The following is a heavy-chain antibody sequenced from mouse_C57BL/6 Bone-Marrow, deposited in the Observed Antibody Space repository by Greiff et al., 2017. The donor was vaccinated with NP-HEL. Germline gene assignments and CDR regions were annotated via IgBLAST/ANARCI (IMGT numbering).Heavy chain of an antibody. CDR3: ARYRLRLLYDYAMDY. D-gene: IGHD2-12*01. CDR2: IRNKANGYTT. Sequence: EVQLVESGGGLVQPGGSLSLSCAASGFTFTDYYMSWVRQPPGKALEWMGFIRNKANGYTTKYSASVKGRFTISRDNSHSILYLEMNALRAEDSATYYCARYRLRLLYDYAMDYWGQGTSVTVSA. J-gene: IGHJ4*01. CDR1: GFTFTDYY. V-gene: IGHV7-3*01.